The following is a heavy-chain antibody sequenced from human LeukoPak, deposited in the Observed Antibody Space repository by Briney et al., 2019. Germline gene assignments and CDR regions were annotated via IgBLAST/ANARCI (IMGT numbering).Heavy chain of an antibody. V-gene: IGHV1-18*01. CDR3: ARDRVVLGYCSSTSCFDAFDI. CDR1: GYTFTSYG. CDR2: ISAYNGNT. J-gene: IGHJ3*02. Sequence: ASVKVSCKASGYTFTSYGISWVRQAPGQGLEWMGWISAYNGNTNYAQKLQGRVTMTTGTSTSTAYMELRSLRSDDTAVYYCARDRVVLGYCSSTSCFDAFDIWGQGTMVTVSS. D-gene: IGHD2-2*01.